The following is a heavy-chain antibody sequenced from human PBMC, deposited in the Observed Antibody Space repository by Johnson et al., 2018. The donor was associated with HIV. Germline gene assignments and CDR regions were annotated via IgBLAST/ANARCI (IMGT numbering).Heavy chain of an antibody. D-gene: IGHD1-26*01. CDR3: AKWSIVGATFSDAFDI. CDR1: GFTVSSNY. V-gene: IGHV3-30*18. CDR2: ISYDGGNK. Sequence: QVQLVESGGGLIQTGGSLRLSCVASGFTVSSNYMNWVRQAPGKGLEWVAVISYDGGNKYYADSVKGRFTISRDNSKNTLYLQMNSLRAEDTAVYYCAKWSIVGATFSDAFDIWGQGTMVTVSS. J-gene: IGHJ3*02.